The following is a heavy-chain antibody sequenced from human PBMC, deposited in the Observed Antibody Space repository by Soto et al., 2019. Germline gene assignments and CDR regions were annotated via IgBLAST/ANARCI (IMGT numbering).Heavy chain of an antibody. CDR1: GFTFSDYY. D-gene: IGHD5-12*01. Sequence: GGSLRLSCAASGFTFSDYYMSWIRQAPGKGLEWVSYISSSSSYTNYADSVKGRFTISRDNAKNSLYLQMNSLRAEDTAVYYCARDRLRGYHRSRLSSWGQGTMVTVSS. CDR3: ARDRLRGYHRSRLSS. J-gene: IGHJ1*01. CDR2: ISSSSSYT. V-gene: IGHV3-11*05.